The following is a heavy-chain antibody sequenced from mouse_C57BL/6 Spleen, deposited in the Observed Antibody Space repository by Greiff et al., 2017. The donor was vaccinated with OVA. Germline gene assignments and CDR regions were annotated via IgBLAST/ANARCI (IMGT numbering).Heavy chain of an antibody. CDR2: ISGGGGNT. Sequence: EVQRVESGGGLVKPGGSLKLSCAASGFTFSSYTMSWVRQTPEKRLEWVATISGGGGNTYYPDSVKGRSTITRDNATNTLYLQMSSLRSEDTALYYCARGLYDYGPGNYFDYWGQGTTLTVSS. CDR3: ARGLYDYGPGNYFDY. CDR1: GFTFSSYT. D-gene: IGHD2-4*01. V-gene: IGHV5-9*01. J-gene: IGHJ2*01.